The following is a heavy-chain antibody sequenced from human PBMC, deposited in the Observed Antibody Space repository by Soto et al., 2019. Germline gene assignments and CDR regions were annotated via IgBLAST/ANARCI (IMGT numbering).Heavy chain of an antibody. J-gene: IGHJ5*02. Sequence: SVKVSCKASGGTFSSYAISWMRQAPGQGLEWMGGIIPIFGTANYAQKFQGRVTITADESTSTAYMELSSLRSEDTAVYYCARDLRYCSGGSCYSDVFDPWGQGTLVTVSS. CDR1: GGTFSSYA. D-gene: IGHD2-15*01. CDR3: ARDLRYCSGGSCYSDVFDP. V-gene: IGHV1-69*13. CDR2: IIPIFGTA.